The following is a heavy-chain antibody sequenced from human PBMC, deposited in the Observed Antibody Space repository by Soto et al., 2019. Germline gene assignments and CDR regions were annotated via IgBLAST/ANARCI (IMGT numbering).Heavy chain of an antibody. Sequence: ASVKVSCQASGYTFTSYGISLVRQAAGQGLELMGWIIAYHVTTNYAQKLQGRVIVTPDTSTSTAYMELRSLRSDDTAVYYCARDFHSRGWYFFGYWGQGTLVTVSA. D-gene: IGHD6-19*01. CDR1: GYTFTSYG. J-gene: IGHJ4*02. CDR3: ARDFHSRGWYFFGY. V-gene: IGHV1-18*04. CDR2: IIAYHVTT.